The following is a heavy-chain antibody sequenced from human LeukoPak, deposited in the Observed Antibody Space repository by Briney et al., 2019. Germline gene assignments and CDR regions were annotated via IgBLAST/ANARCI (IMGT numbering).Heavy chain of an antibody. D-gene: IGHD3-22*01. J-gene: IGHJ4*02. CDR3: AKDGLSYDGSTHVYYFQS. V-gene: IGHV3-23*01. CDR1: GFTFRMYA. Sequence: GGSLRLSCTASGFTFRMYAMSWVRQAPGKGLESVASIIYDGRHTYYAASVKGRFTISRDNSQNTLYLQMTSLRAEDTALYYCAKDGLSYDGSTHVYYFQSLGQGTLVTVSS. CDR2: IIYDGRHT.